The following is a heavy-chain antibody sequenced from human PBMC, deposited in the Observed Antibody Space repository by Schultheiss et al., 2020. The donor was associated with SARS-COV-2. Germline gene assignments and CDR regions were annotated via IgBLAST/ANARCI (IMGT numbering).Heavy chain of an antibody. D-gene: IGHD2-8*01. V-gene: IGHV1-8*01. CDR2: MNPNSGNT. CDR3: ARGHPQKWAFDY. Sequence: ASVKVSCKASGYTFTSYDINWVRQATGQGLEWMGWMNPNSGNTGYAQKFQGRVTITADKSTSTVYMELTSLRSDDTAVYYCARGHPQKWAFDYWGQGTLVTVSS. J-gene: IGHJ4*02. CDR1: GYTFTSYD.